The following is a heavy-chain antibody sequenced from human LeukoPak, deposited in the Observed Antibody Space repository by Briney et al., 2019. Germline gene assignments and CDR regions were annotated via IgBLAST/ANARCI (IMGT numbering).Heavy chain of an antibody. D-gene: IGHD2-2*01. J-gene: IGHJ5*02. CDR2: ISASGGTT. Sequence: GGSLRLSCAASGLTFNSYAMSWVRQAPGKGLKWVSAISASGGTTYYADSVKGRFTISRDNSENTLFLQMNSLRAEDMAVYYCAKEPREYCSSTSCPNWFDLWGQGTLVTVSS. CDR1: GLTFNSYA. CDR3: AKEPREYCSSTSCPNWFDL. V-gene: IGHV3-23*01.